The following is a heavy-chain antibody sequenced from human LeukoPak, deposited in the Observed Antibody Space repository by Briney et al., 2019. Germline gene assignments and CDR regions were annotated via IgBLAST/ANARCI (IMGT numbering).Heavy chain of an antibody. D-gene: IGHD6-19*01. CDR2: IYYSGST. CDR1: GGSISSYY. Sequence: KASETLSLTCTVSGGSISSYYWSWIRQPPGRGLEWLGYIYYSGSTNYNPSLKSRVTISVDTSKNQFSLKLSSVTAADTAVYYCARGSGRYGFDYWGQGTLVTVSS. V-gene: IGHV4-59*01. CDR3: ARGSGRYGFDY. J-gene: IGHJ4*02.